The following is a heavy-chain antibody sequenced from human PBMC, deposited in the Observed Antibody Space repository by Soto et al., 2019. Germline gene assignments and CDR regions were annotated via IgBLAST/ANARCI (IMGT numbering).Heavy chain of an antibody. J-gene: IGHJ4*02. CDR1: GGSFSGYY. Sequence: SETLSLTCAVYGGSFSGYYWSWIRQPPGKGLEWIGEINHSGSTNYNPSLKSRVTISVDTSKNQFSLKLSSVTAADTAVYYCARGFIRSYFDYWGQGTLVTVSS. V-gene: IGHV4-34*01. CDR3: ARGFIRSYFDY. CDR2: INHSGST. D-gene: IGHD3-3*02.